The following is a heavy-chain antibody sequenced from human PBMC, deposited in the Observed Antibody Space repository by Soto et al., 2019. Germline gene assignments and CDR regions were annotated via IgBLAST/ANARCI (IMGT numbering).Heavy chain of an antibody. D-gene: IGHD2-15*01. Sequence: QVQLVQSGAEVRKPGASVKVSCKASGYTFSTSGMSWLRQAPGQGLEWMGWISTYNGDTNDAPKFQDRGTITSDTSTSPVYMELRSLRSDDTAVYYCARAGAAPYYYYGMDVWGQGTRVTVSS. V-gene: IGHV1-18*01. J-gene: IGHJ6*02. CDR1: GYTFSTSG. CDR2: ISTYNGDT. CDR3: ARAGAAPYYYYGMDV.